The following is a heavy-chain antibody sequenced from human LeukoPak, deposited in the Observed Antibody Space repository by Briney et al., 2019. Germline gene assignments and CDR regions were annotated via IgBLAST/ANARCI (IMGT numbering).Heavy chain of an antibody. CDR1: GFTFSSYG. Sequence: GGSLRLSCAASGFTFSSYGMSWVRQAPGKGLEWVAYMKQRGSEKYYVDSVKGRFTISRDNAKNSLYLQMNSLRAEDTAVYYCARAAILTGLDYWGQGTLVTVSS. CDR3: ARAAILTGLDY. J-gene: IGHJ4*02. V-gene: IGHV3-7*01. CDR2: MKQRGSEK. D-gene: IGHD3-9*01.